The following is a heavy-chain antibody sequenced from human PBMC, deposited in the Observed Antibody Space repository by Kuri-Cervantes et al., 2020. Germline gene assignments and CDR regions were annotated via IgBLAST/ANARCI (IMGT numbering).Heavy chain of an antibody. Sequence: ASVKVSCKASGYTFTSYGISWVRQAPGQGLEWMGWISAYNGNTNYAQKLQGRVTMTTDTSRNPAYMELRSLRADDTAVYYCARAQGDVVTTFYDYWGQGTLVTVSS. D-gene: IGHD5-12*01. J-gene: IGHJ4*02. CDR2: ISAYNGNT. CDR1: GYTFTSYG. CDR3: ARAQGDVVTTFYDY. V-gene: IGHV1-18*01.